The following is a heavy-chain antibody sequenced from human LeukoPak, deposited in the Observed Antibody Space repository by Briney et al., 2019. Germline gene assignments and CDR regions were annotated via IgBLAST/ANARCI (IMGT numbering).Heavy chain of an antibody. CDR2: INHSGST. V-gene: IGHV4-34*01. Sequence: SETLSLTCAVYGGSFSGYYWSWIRQPPGNGLEWMGEINHSGSTNANPSLKSRVTISVDTSKNQFSLKLSSVTAADTAVYYCARVKYYDFWSGIYYYYYYYMDVWGKGTTVTVSS. CDR3: ARVKYYDFWSGIYYYYYYYMDV. CDR1: GGSFSGYY. J-gene: IGHJ6*03. D-gene: IGHD3-3*01.